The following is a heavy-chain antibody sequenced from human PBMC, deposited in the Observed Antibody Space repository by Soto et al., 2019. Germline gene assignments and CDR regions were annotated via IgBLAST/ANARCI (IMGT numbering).Heavy chain of an antibody. CDR3: AREWTYYYYGMDV. CDR2: IWYDGSNK. Sequence: QVQLVESGGGVVQPGRSLRLSCAASGFTFSSYGMHWVRQAPGKGLEWVAVIWYDGSNKYYADSVKGRFTISRDNSKNTLYLQMNSLRAEDTAVYYSAREWTYYYYGMDVWGQGATVTVSS. V-gene: IGHV3-33*01. CDR1: GFTFSSYG. J-gene: IGHJ6*02.